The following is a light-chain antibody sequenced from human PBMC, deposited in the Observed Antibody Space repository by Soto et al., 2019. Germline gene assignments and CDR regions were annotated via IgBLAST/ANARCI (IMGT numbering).Light chain of an antibody. J-gene: IGKJ1*01. CDR1: KSVSNNY. V-gene: IGKV3-20*01. CDR3: QQYGSSGT. CDR2: GAS. Sequence: LFHPSPGTLSLSPGERALLPRMASKSVSNNYLAWYQQKPGQAPRLLIYGASNRATGIPDRFSGSGSGTDFTLTISRLEPEDFAVYYCQQYGSSGTFGQGTKVDIK.